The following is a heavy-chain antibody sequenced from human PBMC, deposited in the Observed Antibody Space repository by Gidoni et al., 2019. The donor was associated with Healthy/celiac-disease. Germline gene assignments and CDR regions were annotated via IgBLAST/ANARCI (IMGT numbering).Heavy chain of an antibody. CDR1: GGSFSGYY. V-gene: IGHV4-34*01. CDR2: INHSGST. J-gene: IGHJ4*02. Sequence: QVQLQQWGAGLLKPSETLSLTCAVYGGSFSGYYWSWIRQPPGKGLEWIGEINHSGSTNYNPSLKSRVTISVDTSKNQFSLKLSSVTAADTAVYYCARDRGYLGIAVAGTGGYWGQGTLVTVSS. CDR3: ARDRGYLGIAVAGTGGY. D-gene: IGHD6-19*01.